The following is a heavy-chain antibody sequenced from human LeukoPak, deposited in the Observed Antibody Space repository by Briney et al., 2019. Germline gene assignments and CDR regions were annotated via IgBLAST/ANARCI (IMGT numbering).Heavy chain of an antibody. V-gene: IGHV3-30-3*01. CDR3: ARDRSRLGTVTTSDY. CDR1: GFTFSGHA. D-gene: IGHD4-17*01. J-gene: IGHJ4*02. CDR2: ISYDGSNK. Sequence: PGGSLRLSCAASGFTFSGHAMHWVRQAPGKGLEWVAVISYDGSNKYYADSVKGRFTISRDNSKNTLYLQMNSLRAEDTAVYYCARDRSRLGTVTTSDYWGQGTLVTVSS.